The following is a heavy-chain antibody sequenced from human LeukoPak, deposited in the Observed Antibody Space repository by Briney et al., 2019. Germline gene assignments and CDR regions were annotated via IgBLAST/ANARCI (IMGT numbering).Heavy chain of an antibody. V-gene: IGHV4-39*01. D-gene: IGHD3-10*01. CDR2: IYYSGST. Sequence: SETLSLTCTVSGGSIRSDIYYWSWIRQPPGKGLEWIGSIYYSGSTYYNPSLKSRVTISVDTSKNHFSLKLTSVTAADTAVYYCVRHYGSGSYYFDYWGQGTLVTVSS. J-gene: IGHJ4*02. CDR1: GGSIRSDIYY. CDR3: VRHYGSGSYYFDY.